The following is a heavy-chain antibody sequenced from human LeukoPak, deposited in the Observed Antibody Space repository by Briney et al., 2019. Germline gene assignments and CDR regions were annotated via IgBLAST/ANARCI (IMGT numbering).Heavy chain of an antibody. CDR3: ARGLNLDY. CDR1: GFTFSDYY. Sequence: GGSLRLSCAASGFTFSDYYMSWIRQAPGKGLEWVSVIYSGGSTYYADSVKGRFTISRDNSKNTLYLQMNSLRAEDTAVYYCARGLNLDYWGQGTLVTVSS. V-gene: IGHV3-53*01. J-gene: IGHJ4*02. CDR2: IYSGGST.